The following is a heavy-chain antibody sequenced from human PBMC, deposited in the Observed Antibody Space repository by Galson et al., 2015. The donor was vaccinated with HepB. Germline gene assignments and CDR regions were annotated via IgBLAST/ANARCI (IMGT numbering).Heavy chain of an antibody. J-gene: IGHJ5*02. CDR3: ARDRGSHNWNDLGRGWFDP. Sequence: SLRLSCAASGFTFISYAMGWVRQAPGKGLEWVAVISYDGSNQYYADSVKGRFTISRDNSKNTLYLQMNSLRAEDTAVYYCARDRGSHNWNDLGRGWFDPWGQGTLVTVSS. D-gene: IGHD1-1*01. V-gene: IGHV3-30-3*01. CDR1: GFTFISYA. CDR2: ISYDGSNQ.